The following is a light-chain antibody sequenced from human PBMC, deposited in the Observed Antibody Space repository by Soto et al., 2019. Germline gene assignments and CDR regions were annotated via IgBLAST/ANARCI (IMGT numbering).Light chain of an antibody. CDR2: GNS. J-gene: IGLJ2*01. Sequence: QSALTQPPSVSGAPGQRVTISCNGSSSNIGAHYDVHWYQQLPGTAPKLLIYGNSNRPSGVPDRFSGSKSGTSASLAITGLQAEDEADYYCQSYDNSLSGVVFGGGTKLTVL. CDR1: SSNIGAHYD. CDR3: QSYDNSLSGVV. V-gene: IGLV1-40*01.